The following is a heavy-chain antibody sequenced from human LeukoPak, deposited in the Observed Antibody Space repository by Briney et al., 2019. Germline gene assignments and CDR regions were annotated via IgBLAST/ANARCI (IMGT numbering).Heavy chain of an antibody. CDR3: ARAMADFWSGYAFDY. Sequence: TGGSLRLSCAASGFTFSSYAMSWVRQAPGKGLEWVANIKQDGSEKYYVDSVKGRFTISRDNAKNSLYLQMNSLRAEDTAVYYCARAMADFWSGYAFDYWGQGTLVTVSS. CDR2: IKQDGSEK. J-gene: IGHJ4*02. CDR1: GFTFSSYA. D-gene: IGHD3-3*01. V-gene: IGHV3-7*01.